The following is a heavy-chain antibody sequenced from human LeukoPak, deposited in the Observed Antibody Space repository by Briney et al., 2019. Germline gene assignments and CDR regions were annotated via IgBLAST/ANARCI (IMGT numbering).Heavy chain of an antibody. V-gene: IGHV4-34*01. CDR1: GESLNSYY. CDR3: ARGAWATRLGS. J-gene: IGHJ4*02. D-gene: IGHD2-15*01. CDR2: IYESGST. Sequence: SETLSLTCAVYGESLNSYYWSWIRQPPGKGLEWIGEIYESGSTEYNPSLKSRVTISMVPSKQQFSLSLTSVTAADTAVYYCARGAWATRLGSWGLGTPVVVSS.